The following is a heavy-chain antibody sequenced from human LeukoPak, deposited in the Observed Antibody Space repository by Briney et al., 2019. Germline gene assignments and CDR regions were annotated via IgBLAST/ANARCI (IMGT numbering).Heavy chain of an antibody. V-gene: IGHV3-30*18. CDR1: GLNFTSYG. J-gene: IGHJ3*01. CDR2: VSSDTYNT. Sequence: GGSLRLSCVASGLNFTSYGMHWVRQAPGKGLEWVAVVSSDTYNTYYADSVKGRFTISRDNSKNTLYLQMNSLRAEDTAVYYCAKTPISSITSVLGGTAFDLWGQGTMVTVSS. CDR3: AKTPISSITSVLGGTAFDL. D-gene: IGHD3-10*01.